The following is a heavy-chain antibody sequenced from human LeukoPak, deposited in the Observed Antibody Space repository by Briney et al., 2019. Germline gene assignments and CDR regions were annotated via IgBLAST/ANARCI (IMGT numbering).Heavy chain of an antibody. CDR1: GYTFTSYD. Sequence: ASVKVSCKASGYTFTSYDINWVRQATGQGLEWMGWMNPNSGNTGYAQKFQGRVTMTRNTSISTAYMELSSLRSEDTAVYYCARGLGGRLGRLGRLWFDPWGQGTLVTVSS. V-gene: IGHV1-8*01. CDR3: ARGLGGRLGRLGRLWFDP. CDR2: MNPNSGNT. J-gene: IGHJ5*02. D-gene: IGHD3-16*01.